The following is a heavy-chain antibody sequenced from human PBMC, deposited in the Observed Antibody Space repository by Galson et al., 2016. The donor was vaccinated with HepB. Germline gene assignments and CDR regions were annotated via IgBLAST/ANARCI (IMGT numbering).Heavy chain of an antibody. V-gene: IGHV3-30*04. Sequence: SLRLSCAASGFTFSSYAMHWVRQAPGKGLEWVAVISYDGSNKYYADSVKGRFTISRDSSKNTLYPQLNSLRPEDTAVYYCAREGRPSTSRYCISTRCYGDWFDPWGQGTLVTVSS. CDR1: GFTFSSYA. CDR2: ISYDGSNK. CDR3: AREGRPSTSRYCISTRCYGDWFDP. J-gene: IGHJ5*02. D-gene: IGHD2-2*01.